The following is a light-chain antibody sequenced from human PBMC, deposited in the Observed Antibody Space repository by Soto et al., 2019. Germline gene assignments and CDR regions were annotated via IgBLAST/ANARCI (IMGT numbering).Light chain of an antibody. CDR2: DAS. Sequence: DIQMTQSPSTLSASVGDRVTITCRASQSISSWLAWYQQKPGKAPKLLIYDASSLESGVPSRFSGSGSGTEFTLTSSSLQPEYFATYYCQQYNSYWTFGQGTKVEIK. CDR3: QQYNSYWT. V-gene: IGKV1-5*01. J-gene: IGKJ1*01. CDR1: QSISSW.